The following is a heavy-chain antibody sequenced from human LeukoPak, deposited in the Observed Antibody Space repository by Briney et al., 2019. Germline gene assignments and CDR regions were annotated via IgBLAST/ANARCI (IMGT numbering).Heavy chain of an antibody. V-gene: IGHV1-2*02. CDR3: ARDYGENVCWFDP. CDR1: GYTFTSYG. Sequence: ASVKVSCKASGYTFTSYGLSWVRQAPGQGLEWMGWINPNSGGTNYAQKFQGRVTMTRDTSISTAYMELSRLRSDDSAVYYCARDYGENVCWFDPWGQGTLVTVSS. CDR2: INPNSGGT. D-gene: IGHD4/OR15-4a*01. J-gene: IGHJ5*02.